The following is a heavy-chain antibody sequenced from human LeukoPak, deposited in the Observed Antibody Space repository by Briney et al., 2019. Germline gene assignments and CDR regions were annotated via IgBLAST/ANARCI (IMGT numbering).Heavy chain of an antibody. CDR1: GGSISSYY. J-gene: IGHJ5*02. CDR2: IYSSGST. CDR3: ARVRAQYYYGSGSRNWFDP. Sequence: SETLSLTCTVSGGSISSYYWSWIRQPAGKGLEWIGRIYSSGSTNYNPSLKSRVTISADTSKNQFSLKLSSVTAADTAVYYCARVRAQYYYGSGSRNWFDPWGQGTLVTVSS. D-gene: IGHD3-10*01. V-gene: IGHV4-4*07.